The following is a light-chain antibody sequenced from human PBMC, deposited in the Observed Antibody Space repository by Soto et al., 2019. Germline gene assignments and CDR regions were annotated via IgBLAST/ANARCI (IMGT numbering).Light chain of an antibody. CDR1: QSVSRSY. V-gene: IGKV3-20*01. J-gene: IGKJ3*01. CDR2: GAS. CDR3: HHYGSSPFT. Sequence: EIVLTQSPGTLSLSPGERATLSCRASQSVSRSYLAWYQQKPGQAPRLLIYGASSRATGIPDRFSDSGSGTDFTLTISRLEPEDFAVYYCHHYGSSPFTFGPGTKVDIK.